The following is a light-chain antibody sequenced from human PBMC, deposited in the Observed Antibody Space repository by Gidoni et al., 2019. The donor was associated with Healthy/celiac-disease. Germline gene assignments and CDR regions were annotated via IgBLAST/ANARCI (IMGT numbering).Light chain of an antibody. CDR3: QQSYSTPIT. CDR2: AAS. V-gene: IGKV1-39*01. Sequence: DPVSITCRASQSISSYLNWYQQKPGKAPKLLISAASSLQSGVPSRFSGSGSGTDFTLTISSLQAEDFATYYCQQSYSTPITFGGGTKVEIK. J-gene: IGKJ4*01. CDR1: QSISSY.